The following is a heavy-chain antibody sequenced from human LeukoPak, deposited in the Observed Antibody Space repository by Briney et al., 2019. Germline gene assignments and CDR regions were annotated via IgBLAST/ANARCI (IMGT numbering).Heavy chain of an antibody. CDR3: AKGRQLVRLYYFDY. CDR1: GFTVSSNY. V-gene: IGHV3-53*01. CDR2: IYSGGST. D-gene: IGHD6-13*01. J-gene: IGHJ4*02. Sequence: PGGSLRLSCAASGFTVSSNYMSWVRQAPGKGLEWVSVIYSGGSTYYADSVKGRFTISRDNSKNTLYLQMNSLRAEDTAVYYCAKGRQLVRLYYFDYWGQGTLVTVSS.